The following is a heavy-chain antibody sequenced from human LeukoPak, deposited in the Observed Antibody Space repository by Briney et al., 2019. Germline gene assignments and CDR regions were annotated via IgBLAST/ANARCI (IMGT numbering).Heavy chain of an antibody. V-gene: IGHV3-23*01. D-gene: IGHD3-10*01. CDR1: GFIFSSSA. CDR2: ISGSGGST. CDR3: ARVGSGSPNYYYGMDV. Sequence: GGSLRLSCAASGFIFSSSAMSWVRQAPGEGLEWVSAISGSGGSTYYADSVKGRFTISRDNSKNTLYLQMNSLRAEDTAVYYCARVGSGSPNYYYGMDVWGQGTTVTVSS. J-gene: IGHJ6*02.